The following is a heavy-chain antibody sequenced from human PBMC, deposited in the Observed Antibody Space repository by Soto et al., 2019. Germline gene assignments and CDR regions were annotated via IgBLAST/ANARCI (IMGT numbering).Heavy chain of an antibody. CDR2: IIPIVDVS. J-gene: IGHJ3*02. V-gene: IGHV1-69*02. CDR1: GGTFSTYI. CDR3: ARLRSGADAFEI. Sequence: QVQLVQSGAEVKKPGSSVKVSCKASGGTFSTYIINWVRQAPAQGLEWMGRIIPIVDVSNNAQKFQGRVTITADKSTSTAYMELSSLRSDDTAMYCARLRSGADAFEIWGQGTMVTVSS.